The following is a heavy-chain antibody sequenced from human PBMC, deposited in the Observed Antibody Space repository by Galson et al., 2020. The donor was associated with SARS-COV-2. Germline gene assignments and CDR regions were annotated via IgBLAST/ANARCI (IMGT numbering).Heavy chain of an antibody. J-gene: IGHJ5*02. CDR1: GGSFSGYY. CDR3: AESYYDFWSGYSRFDP. V-gene: IGHV4-34*01. CDR2: INHSGST. Sequence: SETLSLTCAVYGGSFSGYYWSWIRQPPGKGLEWIGEINHSGSTNYNPSLKSRVTISVDTSKNQFSLKLSSVTAADTAVYYCAESYYDFWSGYSRFDPWGQGTLVTVSS. D-gene: IGHD3-3*01.